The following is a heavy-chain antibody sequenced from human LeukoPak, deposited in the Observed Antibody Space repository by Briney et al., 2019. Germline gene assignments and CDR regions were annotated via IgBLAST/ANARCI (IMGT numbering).Heavy chain of an antibody. CDR1: GFTFSSYW. Sequence: GGSLRLSCAASGFTFSSYWMHWVRQAPGKGLVWVSRISNDGSSTSYADSVKGRFTISRDNAKNTLYLQMNSLRAEDTAFYYCSRDQSSGWFDPWGQGTLVTVSS. CDR2: ISNDGSST. J-gene: IGHJ5*02. CDR3: SRDQSSGWFDP. D-gene: IGHD3-10*01. V-gene: IGHV3-74*01.